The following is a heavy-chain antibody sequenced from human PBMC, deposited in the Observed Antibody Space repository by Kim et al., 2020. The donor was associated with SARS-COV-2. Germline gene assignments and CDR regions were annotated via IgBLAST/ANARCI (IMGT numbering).Heavy chain of an antibody. CDR2: VYYGGNT. J-gene: IGHJ6*03. CDR1: GVPLSTTSDH. D-gene: IGHD1-26*01. V-gene: IGHV4-39*01. CDR3: ARIYYPFFYLDV. Sequence: SETLSLTCTVSGVPLSTTSDHWGLAWIRQPPEKGLEWIANVYYGGNTYYNPSLKSRVTISADTSKNEVSLSLTSVTAADTAVYYCARIYYPFFYLDVWG.